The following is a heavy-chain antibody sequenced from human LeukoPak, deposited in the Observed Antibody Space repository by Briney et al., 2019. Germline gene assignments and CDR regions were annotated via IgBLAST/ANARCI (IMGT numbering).Heavy chain of an antibody. CDR2: IRQDGGER. V-gene: IGHV3-7*01. D-gene: IGHD1-26*01. CDR1: GFTFSNYW. CDR3: VRDKVSGSSYGSAFDY. Sequence: PGGSLRLSCATSGFTFSNYWMSWVRQAPGKGLEWLAIIRQDGGERYYVDSVKGRFTISRDNAKNSLYLQMNSLRADDTAVYYCVRDKVSGSSYGSAFDYWGQKTLVTVSS. J-gene: IGHJ4*02.